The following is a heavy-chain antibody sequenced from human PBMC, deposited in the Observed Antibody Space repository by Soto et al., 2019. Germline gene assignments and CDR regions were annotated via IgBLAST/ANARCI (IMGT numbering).Heavy chain of an antibody. CDR1: GFTFSNYS. V-gene: IGHV3-33*08. J-gene: IGHJ6*02. Sequence: PGGSLRLSCAASGFTFSNYSMRRVRKAPGKRLEWVTGIGKGEDNKYYADSVKCRFTISRDNSKNTLYLQMNSLRAEDTAVYYCARDSGHCSSTSCFYYYYYGMDVWGQGTTVTVSS. CDR2: IGKGEDNK. D-gene: IGHD2-2*01. CDR3: ARDSGHCSSTSCFYYYYYGMDV.